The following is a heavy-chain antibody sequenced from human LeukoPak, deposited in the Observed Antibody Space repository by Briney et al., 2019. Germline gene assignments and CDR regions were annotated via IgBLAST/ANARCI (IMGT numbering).Heavy chain of an antibody. CDR1: GFTFSSYA. D-gene: IGHD4-17*01. CDR2: ISYDGSNK. J-gene: IGHJ4*02. V-gene: IGHV3-30-3*01. CDR3: ARDRSTVTTIPDY. Sequence: GGSLRLSCAASGFTFSSYAMHWVRQAPGKGLEWVAVISYDGSNKYYADSVKGRFTISRDNSKNTLYLQMNSLRAEDTAVYYCARDRSTVTTIPDYWGQGTLVTVSS.